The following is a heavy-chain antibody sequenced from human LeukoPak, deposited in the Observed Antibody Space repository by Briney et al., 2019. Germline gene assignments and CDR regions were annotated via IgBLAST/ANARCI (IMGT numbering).Heavy chain of an antibody. V-gene: IGHV3-13*01. J-gene: IGHJ4*02. D-gene: IGHD3-10*01. CDR2: IGINGDT. CDR1: GFTFSNYD. Sequence: GGSLRLSCAASGFTFSNYDMHWVRQVTGKYLEWVSAIGINGDTYYPGSVKGRFTISRENAKNSLYLQMNSLRAGDTAVYYCARAVAAARGVNYFDYWGQGTLVTVSS. CDR3: ARAVAAARGVNYFDY.